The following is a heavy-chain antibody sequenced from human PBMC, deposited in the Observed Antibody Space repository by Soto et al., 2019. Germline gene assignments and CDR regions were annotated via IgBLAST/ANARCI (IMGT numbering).Heavy chain of an antibody. J-gene: IGHJ5*02. V-gene: IGHV4-39*01. CDR1: GGSISSSSYY. CDR3: ARNRARNWFDP. Sequence: SDTLSLTCIVAGGSISSSSYYWGWIRQPPGKGLEWVVSIYYSSSTYYNPTLKIRGTITVDTSKNKFSLNQSSVPAAATAVFNCARNRARNWFDPRGKGTLV. CDR2: IYYSSST.